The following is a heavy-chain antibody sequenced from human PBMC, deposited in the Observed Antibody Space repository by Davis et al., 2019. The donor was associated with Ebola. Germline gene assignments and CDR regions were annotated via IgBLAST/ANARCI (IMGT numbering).Heavy chain of an antibody. J-gene: IGHJ6*02. CDR2: INPNSGGT. D-gene: IGHD1-20*01. Sequence: ASVKVSCKASGYTFTGYYMHWVRQAPGQGLEWMGWINPNSGGTNYAQKLQGRVTMTTDTSTSTAYMELSSLRSEDTAVYYCAADPYSITGTTYYYYGMDVWGQGTTVTVSS. CDR3: AADPYSITGTTYYYYGMDV. CDR1: GYTFTGYY. V-gene: IGHV1-2*02.